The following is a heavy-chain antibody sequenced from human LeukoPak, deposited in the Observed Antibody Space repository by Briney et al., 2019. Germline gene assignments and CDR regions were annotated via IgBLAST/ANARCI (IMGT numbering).Heavy chain of an antibody. D-gene: IGHD2-15*01. CDR2: IRQDGSDK. CDR3: ARDRDCGDGGCYPHFDY. Sequence: GGSLRLSCAASGFTFSSNWMSWVRRAPGKGLEWVANIRQDGSDKYYMDSVKGRFTISRDNAKKSPPLQMNSLRAEDTAVYYCARDRDCGDGGCYPHFDYWGQGVLVTVSS. CDR1: GFTFSSNW. J-gene: IGHJ4*02. V-gene: IGHV3-7*01.